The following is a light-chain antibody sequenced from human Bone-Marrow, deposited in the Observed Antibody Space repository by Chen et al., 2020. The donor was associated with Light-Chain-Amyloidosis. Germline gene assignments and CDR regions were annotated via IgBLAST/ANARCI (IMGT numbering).Light chain of an antibody. CDR2: VAS. V-gene: IGKV1-16*01. CDR3: PQYCSYPVS. J-gene: IGKJ5*01. Sequence: DIQMTQSPLSLSASVGDRVTITCRASQVISNYLGWFQQKPGKAPKSLLYVASKLQNGVPSRFTGTRSGTDLTLTINTLQPEDSGIYYCPQYCSYPVSFGQGTRQDIK. CDR1: QVISNY.